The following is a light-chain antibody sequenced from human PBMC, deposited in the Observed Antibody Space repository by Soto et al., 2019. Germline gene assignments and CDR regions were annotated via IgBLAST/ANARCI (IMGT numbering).Light chain of an antibody. CDR2: DAS. CDR1: QGVSGD. Sequence: EIVMTQSPAALSVSPGERATLSCRAGQGVSGDYLAWYQQKPGQAPRLLMYDASTRATGILARFSGSGSGTEFTLSISSLQSEDFAVYYCHQYNFWPSFGQGTKVDIK. J-gene: IGKJ1*01. V-gene: IGKV3-15*01. CDR3: HQYNFWPS.